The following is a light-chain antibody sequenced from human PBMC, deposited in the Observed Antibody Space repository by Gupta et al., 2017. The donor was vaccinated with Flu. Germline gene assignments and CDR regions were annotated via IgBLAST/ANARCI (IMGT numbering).Light chain of an antibody. Sequence: DIVMTQSPDSLAVSLGERATINCKSSQSVLYSSNNKNYLAWYQQKPGQPPKLLSYWAPTRESGAPDLHSDCRSGREYTLTLRRLPARDGTVFCCPEYYGTPPTFGQGTKVEIK. CDR1: QSVLYSSNNKNY. CDR3: PEYYGTPPT. V-gene: IGKV4-1*01. CDR2: WAP. J-gene: IGKJ1*01.